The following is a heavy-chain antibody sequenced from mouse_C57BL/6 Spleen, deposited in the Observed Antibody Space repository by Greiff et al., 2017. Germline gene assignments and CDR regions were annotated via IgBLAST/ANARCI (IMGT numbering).Heavy chain of an antibody. CDR2: ISDGGSYT. CDR3: ARALIDSSGYAY. CDR1: GFTFSSYA. Sequence: EVKLMESGGGLVKPGGSLKLSCAASGFTFSSYAMSWVRQTPEKRLEWVATISDGGSYTYYPDNVKGRFTISRDNAKNNLYLQMSQLKSEDTAMYYCARALIDSSGYAYWGQGTLVTVSA. J-gene: IGHJ3*01. V-gene: IGHV5-4*03. D-gene: IGHD3-2*02.